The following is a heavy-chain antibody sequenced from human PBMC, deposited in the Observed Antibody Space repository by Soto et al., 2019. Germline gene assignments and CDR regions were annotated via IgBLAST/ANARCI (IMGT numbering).Heavy chain of an antibody. D-gene: IGHD3-16*01. V-gene: IGHV3-49*03. Sequence: GGSLRLSCTASGFTFGDYAMSWFRQAPGKGLEWVGFIRSKAYGGTTEYAASVKGRFTISRDDSKSIAYLQMNSLKTEDTAVYYCTRDIHRFGDYIWGSPDDAFDIWGQGTMVTVSS. CDR2: IRSKAYGGTT. CDR1: GFTFGDYA. CDR3: TRDIHRFGDYIWGSPDDAFDI. J-gene: IGHJ3*02.